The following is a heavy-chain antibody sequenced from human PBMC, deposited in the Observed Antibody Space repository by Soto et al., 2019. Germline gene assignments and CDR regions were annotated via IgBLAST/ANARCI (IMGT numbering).Heavy chain of an antibody. CDR2: ISPSSSSI. CDR3: ARVAYYYDSSGYFY. CDR1: GFTFSSYS. D-gene: IGHD3-22*01. Sequence: EVQLVESGGGLVQPGGSLRLSFAASGFTFSSYSMHWVRQAPGKGLGWVSYISPSSSSIYYADSVKGRFTISRDNAKNSLYLQMNSLRAEDTAVYYCARVAYYYDSSGYFYWGQGTLVTVSS. J-gene: IGHJ4*02. V-gene: IGHV3-48*01.